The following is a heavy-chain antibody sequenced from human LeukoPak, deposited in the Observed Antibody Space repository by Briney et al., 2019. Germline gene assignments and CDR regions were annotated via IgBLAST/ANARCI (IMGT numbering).Heavy chain of an antibody. CDR1: GFTFSSYA. Sequence: PGGSLRLSCAASGFTFSSYAMHWVCQAPGKGLEWVAVISYDGSNKYYADSVKGRFTISRDNSKNTLYLQMNSLRAEDTAVYYCAREFGYHFDYWGQGTLVTVSS. V-gene: IGHV3-30-3*01. CDR2: ISYDGSNK. D-gene: IGHD3-10*01. CDR3: AREFGYHFDY. J-gene: IGHJ4*02.